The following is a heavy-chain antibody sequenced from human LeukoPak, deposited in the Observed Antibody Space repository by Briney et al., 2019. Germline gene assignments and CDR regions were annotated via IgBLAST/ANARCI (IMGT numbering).Heavy chain of an antibody. D-gene: IGHD7-27*01. CDR2: IYYSGST. CDR1: GGSISSYY. CDR3: ARSPGDYYYFGMDV. Sequence: SETLSLTCTVSGGSISSYYWSWIRQPPGKGLEWIGYIYYSGSTNYNPSLKSRVTISVDTSKNQFSLKLSSVTAADTAVYYCARSPGDYYYFGMDVWGQGTTVTVSS. J-gene: IGHJ6*02. V-gene: IGHV4-59*01.